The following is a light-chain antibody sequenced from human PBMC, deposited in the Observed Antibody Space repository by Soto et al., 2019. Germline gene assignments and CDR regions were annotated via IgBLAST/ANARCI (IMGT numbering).Light chain of an antibody. CDR3: SSYAGSTSYV. Sequence: QSVLTQPPSASGSPGQSVTISCTGTSSDVGAYNHVSWYQQHPAKAPKLMIYEVTKRPSGVPDRFSGSKSGNTASLTVSGLQPEDEADYYCSSYAGSTSYVFGTGTKVTVL. CDR2: EVT. CDR1: SSDVGAYNH. J-gene: IGLJ1*01. V-gene: IGLV2-8*01.